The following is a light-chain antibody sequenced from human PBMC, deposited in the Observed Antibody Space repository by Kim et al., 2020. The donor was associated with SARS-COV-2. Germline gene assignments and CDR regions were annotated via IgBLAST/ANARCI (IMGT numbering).Light chain of an antibody. CDR1: ISDVGRYHS. V-gene: IGLV2-14*03. Sequence: GQSITLFCNGTISDVGRYHSFSLYTQHPGKGPVLMIYDGSNRPSGVSNRFSGSRSGNRASLTISELQAEDESDYYCSSYTSSSTPFGTGTKVTVL. CDR2: DGS. CDR3: SSYTSSSTP. J-gene: IGLJ1*01.